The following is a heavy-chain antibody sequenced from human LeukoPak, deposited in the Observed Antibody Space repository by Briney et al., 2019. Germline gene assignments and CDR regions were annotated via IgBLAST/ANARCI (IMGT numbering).Heavy chain of an antibody. CDR1: GYTFTSYG. D-gene: IGHD3-22*01. CDR3: ARVRYYDSSGYYLDAFDI. J-gene: IGHJ3*02. CDR2: ISAYNGNT. V-gene: IGHV1-18*01. Sequence: ASVKVSCKASGYTFTSYGISWVRHAPGQGREWMGRISAYNGNTNYAQKLQGRVTMTTDTSTSTAYMELRSLRSDDTAVYYCARVRYYDSSGYYLDAFDIWGQGTMVTVSS.